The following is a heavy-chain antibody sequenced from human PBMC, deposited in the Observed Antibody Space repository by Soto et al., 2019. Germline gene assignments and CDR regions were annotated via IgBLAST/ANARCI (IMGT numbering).Heavy chain of an antibody. Sequence: ASVKVSCKASGYTFTSYYMHWGRQAPGQGLEWMGIINPSGGSTSYAQKFQGRVTMTRDTSTSTVYMELSSLRSEDTAVYYCARALWFGEFNYYYYYMDVWGKGTTVTVSS. J-gene: IGHJ6*03. D-gene: IGHD3-10*01. CDR1: GYTFTSYY. CDR3: ARALWFGEFNYYYYYMDV. V-gene: IGHV1-46*03. CDR2: INPSGGST.